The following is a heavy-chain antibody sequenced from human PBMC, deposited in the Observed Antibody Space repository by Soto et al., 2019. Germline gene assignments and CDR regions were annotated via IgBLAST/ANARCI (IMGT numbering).Heavy chain of an antibody. Sequence: QLQLQESGPGLVKPSETLSLTCTVSGGSISSSSYYWGWIRQPPGKGLEWIGSIYYSGSTYYNPSLKSRVTISVDTSKNQFSLKLSSVTAADTAVYYCASGGGIVTGYYKYYYGMDVWGQGTTVTVSS. CDR1: GGSISSSSYY. CDR3: ASGGGIVTGYYKYYYGMDV. J-gene: IGHJ6*02. V-gene: IGHV4-39*01. D-gene: IGHD3-9*01. CDR2: IYYSGST.